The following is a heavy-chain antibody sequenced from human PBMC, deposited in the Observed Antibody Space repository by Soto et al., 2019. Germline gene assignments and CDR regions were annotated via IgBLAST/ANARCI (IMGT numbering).Heavy chain of an antibody. Sequence: ASVTFTCTASGYSFTNNDVSWVRQATGQGLEWMGWMNPGSGDTGYAQKFQGRVTMTRDISIATAYMELNNLRSDDTAIYYCARMETFGSLNWFDPWGQGTLVTVSS. CDR1: GYSFTNND. J-gene: IGHJ5*02. V-gene: IGHV1-8*01. CDR2: MNPGSGDT. CDR3: ARMETFGSLNWFDP. D-gene: IGHD3-16*01.